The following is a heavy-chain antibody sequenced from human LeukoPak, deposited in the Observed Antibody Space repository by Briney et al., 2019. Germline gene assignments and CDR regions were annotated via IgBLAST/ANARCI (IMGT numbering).Heavy chain of an antibody. V-gene: IGHV4-59*01. D-gene: IGHD3-10*01. CDR3: ARATMVRGTYYMDV. CDR2: IYYSGYT. CDR1: GGSISSYY. Sequence: SETLSLTCTVSGGSISSYYWSWIRQPPGKGLEWIGYIYYSGYTNYNPSLKSRVTISVDTSKNQFSLKLSSVTAADTAVYYCARATMVRGTYYMDVWGKGTTVTISS. J-gene: IGHJ6*03.